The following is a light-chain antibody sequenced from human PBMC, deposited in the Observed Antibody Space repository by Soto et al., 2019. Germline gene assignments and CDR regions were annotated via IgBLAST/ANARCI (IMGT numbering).Light chain of an antibody. CDR3: SSYSATNTLV. J-gene: IGLJ1*01. CDR1: SRDIGDYFY. V-gene: IGLV2-14*01. Sequence: QSALAQPASVSGSPGQSITISCTGTSRDIGDYFYVSWYQQHPGKVPKLIIYEVTNRPSGVTSRFSGSKSENTASLTISGLQAEGEADYYCSSYSATNTLVFGSGTKVTVL. CDR2: EVT.